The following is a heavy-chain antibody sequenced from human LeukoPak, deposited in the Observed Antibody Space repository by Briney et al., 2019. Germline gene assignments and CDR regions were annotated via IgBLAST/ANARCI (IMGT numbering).Heavy chain of an antibody. D-gene: IGHD1-1*01. V-gene: IGHV3-21*01. J-gene: IGHJ4*02. Sequence: GGSLRLSCAASGFTFSSYAMSWVRQAPGKGLEWVSSISSSSSYIYYADSVKGRFTISRDNAKNSLYLQMNSLRAEDTAVYYCARDNPAGCFDYWGQGTLVTVSS. CDR2: ISSSSSYI. CDR1: GFTFSSYA. CDR3: ARDNPAGCFDY.